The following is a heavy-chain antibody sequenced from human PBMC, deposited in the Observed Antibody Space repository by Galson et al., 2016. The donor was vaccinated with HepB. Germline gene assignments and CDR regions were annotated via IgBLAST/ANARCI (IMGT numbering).Heavy chain of an antibody. V-gene: IGHV1-3*01. CDR1: GYTFTSFA. D-gene: IGHD3-10*01. J-gene: IGHJ5*02. Sequence: SVKVSCKASGYTFTSFAVHWLRQAPGQGFEWMGGINGGDGNTKTSQRFQGRVTFTRDPSASTAYMELSRLKSEDSAVYYCARVGFWGARLYNWCDPWGQGTLVTVSS. CDR2: INGGDGNT. CDR3: ARVGFWGARLYNWCDP.